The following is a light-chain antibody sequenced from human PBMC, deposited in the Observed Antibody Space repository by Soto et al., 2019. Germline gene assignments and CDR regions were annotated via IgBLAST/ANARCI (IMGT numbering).Light chain of an antibody. J-gene: IGKJ1*01. Sequence: DLQVTQSPSSLSASVGDRVTITCRASQGIGRYLNWYQQVSGKAPNLLIYGASSLQSGIPPRFSGSGSGTDFTLTISSLQPEDFATYYCQQSYSIPWTFGQGTKVDFK. CDR2: GAS. CDR3: QQSYSIPWT. CDR1: QGIGRY. V-gene: IGKV1-39*01.